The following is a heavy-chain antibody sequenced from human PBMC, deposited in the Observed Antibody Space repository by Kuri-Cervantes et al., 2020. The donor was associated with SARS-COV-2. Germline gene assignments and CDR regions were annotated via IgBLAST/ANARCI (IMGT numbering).Heavy chain of an antibody. V-gene: IGHV3-7*01. CDR3: AKDRAARLDY. D-gene: IGHD6-6*01. CDR1: GFTFSSYW. Sequence: GESLKISCAASGFTFSSYWMSWVRQAPGKGLEWVTNIKQNGSEKYYVDSVKGRFTISRDNSKNTLYLQMNSLRAEDTAVYYCAKDRAARLDYWGQGTLVTVSS. CDR2: IKQNGSEK. J-gene: IGHJ4*02.